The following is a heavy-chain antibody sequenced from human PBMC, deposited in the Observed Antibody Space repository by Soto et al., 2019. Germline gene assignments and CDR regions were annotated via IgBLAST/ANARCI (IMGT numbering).Heavy chain of an antibody. V-gene: IGHV3-15*04. D-gene: IGHD1-26*01. CDR1: GFTFRKVW. Sequence: GGSLRLSCAASGFTFRKVWMSWVRQAPGKGLEWVGRVESRSDGGTTDYAAPVKGRFTVSRDDSQSTLSLQMDSLKIEDSAVYFCTTAAGGMWGADYWGQGTPVTVSS. J-gene: IGHJ4*02. CDR2: VESRSDGGTT. CDR3: TTAAGGMWGADY.